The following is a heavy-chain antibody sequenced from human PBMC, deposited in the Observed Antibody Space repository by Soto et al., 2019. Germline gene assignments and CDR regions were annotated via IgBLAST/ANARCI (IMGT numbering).Heavy chain of an antibody. D-gene: IGHD3-16*02. CDR3: ARYFLITFGGVIATPPFDY. CDR2: INAGNGNT. Sequence: GASVKVSCKASGYTFTSYGISWVRQAPGQGLEWMGWINAGNGNTKYSQKFQGRVTITWDTSASTAYMELSSLRSEDTAVYYCARYFLITFGGVIATPPFDYWGQGTLVTVSS. V-gene: IGHV1-3*01. J-gene: IGHJ4*02. CDR1: GYTFTSYG.